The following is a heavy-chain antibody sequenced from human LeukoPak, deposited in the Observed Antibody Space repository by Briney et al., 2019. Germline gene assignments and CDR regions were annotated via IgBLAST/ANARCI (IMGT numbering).Heavy chain of an antibody. CDR2: INWNGGST. CDR3: AKGCSSTSCYSNYYYYYMDV. Sequence: GGSLRLSCAASGFTFDDHGMNWVRQAPGKGLEWVPGINWNGGSTFYADSVKGRFTISRDNSKNTLYLQMNSLRAEDTAVYYCAKGCSSTSCYSNYYYYYMDVWGKGTTVTVSS. V-gene: IGHV3-20*04. D-gene: IGHD2-2*02. CDR1: GFTFDDHG. J-gene: IGHJ6*03.